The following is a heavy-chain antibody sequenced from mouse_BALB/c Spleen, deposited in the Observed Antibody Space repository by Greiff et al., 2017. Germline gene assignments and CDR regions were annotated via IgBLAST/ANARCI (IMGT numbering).Heavy chain of an antibody. D-gene: IGHD1-2*01. CDR3: ARGTTATGYAMDY. V-gene: IGHV5-6-5*01. J-gene: IGHJ4*01. Sequence: EVQRVESGGGLVKPGGSLKLSCAASGFTFSSYAMSWVRQTPEKRLEWVASISSGGSTYYPDSVKGRFTISRDNARNILYLQMSSLRSEDTAMYYCARGTTATGYAMDYWGQGTSVTVSS. CDR2: ISSGGST. CDR1: GFTFSSYA.